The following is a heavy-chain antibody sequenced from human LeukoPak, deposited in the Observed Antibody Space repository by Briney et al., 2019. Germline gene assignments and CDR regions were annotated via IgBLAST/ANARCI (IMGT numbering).Heavy chain of an antibody. CDR3: TRDCSSTSCYDY. CDR1: GFTVSSNY. CDR2: IYSGGST. D-gene: IGHD2-2*01. J-gene: IGHJ4*02. Sequence: GGSLRLSCAASGFTVSSNYMSWVRQAPGKGLEWVSVIYSGGSTYYADSVKGRFTISRDNSKNTLYLQMNSLRAEDTAVYYRTRDCSSTSCYDYWGQGTLVTVSS. V-gene: IGHV3-66*02.